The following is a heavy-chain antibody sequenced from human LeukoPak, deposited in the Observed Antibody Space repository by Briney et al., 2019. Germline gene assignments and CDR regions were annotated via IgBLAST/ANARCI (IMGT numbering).Heavy chain of an antibody. CDR3: AKLLSGYDWGAFDY. V-gene: IGHV3-30*18. Sequence: GGSLRLSCAASGFTFSSYGMHWVRQAPGKGLEWVAVISYDGSNKYYADSVKGRFTISRDNSKNTLYLQMNSLRAEDTAVYYCAKLLSGYDWGAFDYWGQGTLVTVSS. J-gene: IGHJ4*02. CDR2: ISYDGSNK. D-gene: IGHD5-12*01. CDR1: GFTFSSYG.